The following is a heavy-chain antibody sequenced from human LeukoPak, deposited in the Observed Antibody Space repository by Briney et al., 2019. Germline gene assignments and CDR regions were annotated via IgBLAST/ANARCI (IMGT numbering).Heavy chain of an antibody. CDR3: ARRVEVVVPAAIDWFDP. CDR2: IYPGDSDT. CDR1: GYSFTSYW. D-gene: IGHD2-2*01. J-gene: IGHJ5*02. Sequence: GESLKISCKGSGYSFTSYWIGWVRQMPGEGLEWMGIIYPGDSDTRYSPSFQGLVTISADKSISTAYLQWSSLKASDTAMYYCARRVEVVVPAAIDWFDPWGQGTLVTVSS. V-gene: IGHV5-51*01.